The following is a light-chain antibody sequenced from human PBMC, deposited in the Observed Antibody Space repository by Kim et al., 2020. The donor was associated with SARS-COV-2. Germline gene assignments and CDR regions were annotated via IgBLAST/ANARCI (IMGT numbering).Light chain of an antibody. CDR2: NDN. CDR1: SCSVGRDF. CDR3: ATWDVTLNGWV. Sequence: RVTISCSVSSCSVGRDFVNWYQQLPGRAPTVFIYNDNQRPSGVHDRFSGSRSGTSTSLAISGLQSEDEADYYCATWDVTLNGWVFGGGTQLTVL. V-gene: IGLV1-44*01. J-gene: IGLJ3*02.